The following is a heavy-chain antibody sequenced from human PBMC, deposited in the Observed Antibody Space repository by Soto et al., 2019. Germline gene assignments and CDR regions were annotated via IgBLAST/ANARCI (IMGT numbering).Heavy chain of an antibody. CDR3: ARKAAQRPSDI. V-gene: IGHV1-18*04. Sequence: QVQLVQSGAEVKKPGASVKVSCRTSSYTFTSYAIIWVRQAPGQGLEWMGWTSPYNDKTDYAEKFLGRVILTTEISTSTAYMELGNLRFDDTAVYYCARKAAQRPSDIWGQGTMVTVSS. D-gene: IGHD2-15*01. J-gene: IGHJ3*02. CDR1: SYTFTSYA. CDR2: TSPYNDKT.